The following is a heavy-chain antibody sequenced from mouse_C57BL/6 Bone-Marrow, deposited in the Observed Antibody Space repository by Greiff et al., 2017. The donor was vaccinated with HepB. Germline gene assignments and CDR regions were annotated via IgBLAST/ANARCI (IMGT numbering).Heavy chain of an antibody. V-gene: IGHV1-81*01. Sequence: VQLQQSGAELARPGASVKLSCKASGYTFTSYGISWVKQRTGQGLEWIGEIYPRSGNTYYNEKFKGKATLTADKSSSTAYMELRSLTSEDSAVYLCARLGITTVPLFADWGTGTLVTVSA. CDR1: GYTFTSYG. CDR2: IYPRSGNT. D-gene: IGHD1-1*01. CDR3: ARLGITTVPLFAD. J-gene: IGHJ3*01.